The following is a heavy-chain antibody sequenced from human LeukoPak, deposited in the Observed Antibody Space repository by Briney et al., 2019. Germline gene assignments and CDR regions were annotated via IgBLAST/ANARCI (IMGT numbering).Heavy chain of an antibody. D-gene: IGHD3-22*01. V-gene: IGHV3-66*02. CDR1: GFTVSSNY. CDR2: IYSGGST. Sequence: GGSLRLSCAASGFTVSSNYMSWVRQAPGKGLERVSVIYSGGSTYYADSVKGRFTISRDNSKNTLYLQMNSLRAEDTAVYYCAGDSGYYDSSGYYYVVDYWGQGTLVTVSS. CDR3: AGDSGYYDSSGYYYVVDY. J-gene: IGHJ4*02.